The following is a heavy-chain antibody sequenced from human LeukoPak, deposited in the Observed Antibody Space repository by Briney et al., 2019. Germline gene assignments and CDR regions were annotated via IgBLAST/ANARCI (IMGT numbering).Heavy chain of an antibody. Sequence: SETLSLTCTVSGGSISSYYWSWIRQPPGKGLEWIGYIYYSGSTNYNPSLKSRVTISVDTSKNQFSLKLSSVTAADTAVYYCAKAYYYGSGSEQTDYWGQGTLVTVSS. CDR1: GGSISSYY. D-gene: IGHD3-10*01. CDR2: IYYSGST. J-gene: IGHJ4*02. CDR3: AKAYYYGSGSEQTDY. V-gene: IGHV4-59*01.